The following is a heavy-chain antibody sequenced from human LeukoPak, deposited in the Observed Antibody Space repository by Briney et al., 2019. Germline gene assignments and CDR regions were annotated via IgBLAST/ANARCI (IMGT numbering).Heavy chain of an antibody. CDR1: GFTFSSYG. V-gene: IGHV3-30*03. J-gene: IGHJ4*02. D-gene: IGHD3-10*01. CDR2: ISYDGSNK. CDR3: ARDSYGSGTYYHGY. Sequence: GGSLRLSCAASGFTFSSYGMHWVRQAPGKGLEWVAVISYDGSNKYYADSVKGRFTISRDNSKNTLYLQMNSLRAEDTAVYYCARDSYGSGTYYHGYWGQGTLVTVSS.